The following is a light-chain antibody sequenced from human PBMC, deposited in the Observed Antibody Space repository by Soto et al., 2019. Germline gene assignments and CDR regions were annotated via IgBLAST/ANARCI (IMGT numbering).Light chain of an antibody. Sequence: QSALTQPASVSGSLGQSITISCTGTSSDVGVYDYVSWYQQHPGKAPKLMIYEVTDRPSGVSNRFSGYKSGNTASLTISGLQAEDEADYYCSSYTSISTYVFGTGTQLTVL. V-gene: IGLV2-14*01. J-gene: IGLJ1*01. CDR2: EVT. CDR3: SSYTSISTYV. CDR1: SSDVGVYDY.